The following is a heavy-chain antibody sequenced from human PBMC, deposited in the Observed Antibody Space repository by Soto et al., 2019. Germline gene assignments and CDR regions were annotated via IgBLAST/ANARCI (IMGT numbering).Heavy chain of an antibody. CDR1: CGSVNSGSYY. Sequence: SETLSLTCTVSCGSVNSGSYYWSWIRQPPGKGLEWIGFIHYSGATNYNASLKSRGTISVDTSKNQFSLKLSSVTAADTAVYYCARESYLDSSGEFDFWGQGTLVTVSS. J-gene: IGHJ4*02. V-gene: IGHV4-61*01. CDR2: IHYSGAT. CDR3: ARESYLDSSGEFDF. D-gene: IGHD3-22*01.